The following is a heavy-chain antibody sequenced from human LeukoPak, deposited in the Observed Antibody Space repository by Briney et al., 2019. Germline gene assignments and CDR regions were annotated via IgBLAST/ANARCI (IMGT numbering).Heavy chain of an antibody. CDR3: AAPNYYYYYMDV. Sequence: SETLSLTCTVSGGSISSSSYYWGWIHQPPGKGLGWIGSIYYSGSTYYNPSLKSRVTISVDTSKNQFSLKLSSVTAADTAVYYCAAPNYYYYYMDVWGKGTTVTISS. J-gene: IGHJ6*03. CDR1: GGSISSSSYY. V-gene: IGHV4-39*01. CDR2: IYYSGST.